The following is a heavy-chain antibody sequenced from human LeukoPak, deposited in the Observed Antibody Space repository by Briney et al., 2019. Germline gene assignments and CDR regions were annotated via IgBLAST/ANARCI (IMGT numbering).Heavy chain of an antibody. CDR2: IYYSGST. CDR1: GDSISSGGYY. V-gene: IGHV4-31*03. CDR3: ARGGSDSYFQH. D-gene: IGHD1-26*01. J-gene: IGHJ1*01. Sequence: SQTLSLTCTVSGDSISSGGYYWSWIRQHPGKGLEWIGYIYYSGSTYYNPSLKSRVFIAVDTFENQFSLKLRSVTAADTAVYYCARGGSDSYFQHWGQGTLVTVSS.